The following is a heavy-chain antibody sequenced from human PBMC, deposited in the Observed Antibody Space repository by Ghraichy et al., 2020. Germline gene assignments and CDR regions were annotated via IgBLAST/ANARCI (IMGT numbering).Heavy chain of an antibody. J-gene: IGHJ6*02. CDR2: ISYDGSNK. CDR3: AKDRGVCSSTSCKYYYYGMDV. CDR1: GFTFSSYG. V-gene: IGHV3-30*18. Sequence: GGSLRLSCAASGFTFSSYGMHWVRQAPGKGLEWVAVISYDGSNKYYADSVKGRFTISRDNSKNTLYLQMNSLRAEDTAVYYCAKDRGVCSSTSCKYYYYGMDVWGQGTTVTVSS. D-gene: IGHD2-2*01.